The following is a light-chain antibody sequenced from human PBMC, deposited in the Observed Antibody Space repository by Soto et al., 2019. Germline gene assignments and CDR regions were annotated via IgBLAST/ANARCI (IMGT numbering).Light chain of an antibody. V-gene: IGLV2-23*01. CDR3: CSYAGSNYV. CDR2: EGS. J-gene: IGLJ1*01. Sequence: QSVLTQPASVSGSPGQSITISCTGTSSDVGSYNLVSWYQQHPGKTPKLMIYEGSKRPSGVSNRFSGSKFGNTASLTISGLQAEDEADYYCCSYAGSNYVFGTGTKVTVL. CDR1: SSDVGSYNL.